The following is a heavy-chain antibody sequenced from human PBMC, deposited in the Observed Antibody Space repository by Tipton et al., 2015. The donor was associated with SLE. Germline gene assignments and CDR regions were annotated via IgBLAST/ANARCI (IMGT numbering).Heavy chain of an antibody. CDR3: AMSSIDPYAFDI. CDR1: GFTFSSYG. Sequence: SLRLSCAASGFTFSSYGMHWVRQAPGKGLEWVAFIRYDGSNKYYADSVKGRFTISRDNSKNTLYLQMNSLRTEDTAVYYCAMSSIDPYAFDIWGQGTMVTVSS. J-gene: IGHJ3*02. D-gene: IGHD2-21*01. V-gene: IGHV3-30*02. CDR2: IRYDGSNK.